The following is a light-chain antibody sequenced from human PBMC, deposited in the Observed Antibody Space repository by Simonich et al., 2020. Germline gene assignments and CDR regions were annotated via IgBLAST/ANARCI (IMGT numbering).Light chain of an antibody. J-gene: IGLJ3*02. CDR3: VLYMGSGIWV. V-gene: IGLV8-61*01. CDR1: SGSVSTSYY. Sequence: QTVVTQEPSFSVSPGGPVTLTCGLSSGSVSTSYYPSWYQQTPGQAPRTLIDSTNTRSSGVPDRFSGSILGNKAALTITGAQADDESDYYCVLYMGSGIWVFGGGTKLTVL. CDR2: STN.